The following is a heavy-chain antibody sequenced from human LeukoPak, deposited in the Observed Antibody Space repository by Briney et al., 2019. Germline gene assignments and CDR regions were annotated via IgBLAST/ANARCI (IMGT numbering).Heavy chain of an antibody. CDR2: IKSKVEGGTT. CDR3: TTAFFEGNY. D-gene: IGHD3-3*01. V-gene: IGHV3-15*07. J-gene: IGHJ4*02. CDR1: GFTFSNAW. Sequence: GGSLRLSCAASGFTFSNAWMNWVRQAPGKGLEWVGRIKSKVEGGTTDYAAPVKGRFTISRDDSKNTLYLQMNSLKTEDTAVYYCTTAFFEGNYWGQGTLVTVSS.